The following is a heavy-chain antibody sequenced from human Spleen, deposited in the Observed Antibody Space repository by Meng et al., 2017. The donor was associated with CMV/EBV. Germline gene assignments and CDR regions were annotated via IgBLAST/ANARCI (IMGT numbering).Heavy chain of an antibody. D-gene: IGHD3-22*01. V-gene: IGHV3-21*04. Sequence: GESLKISCTTSGFTFSLYTMTWVRQAPGKGLEWVASISGSSSYIYYADSMKGRFTISRDNTKNSLYLQMNSLKVEDTALYYCARRVYDSSGHSDYWGQGTLVTVSS. CDR2: ISGSSSYI. CDR1: GFTFSLYT. CDR3: ARRVYDSSGHSDY. J-gene: IGHJ4*02.